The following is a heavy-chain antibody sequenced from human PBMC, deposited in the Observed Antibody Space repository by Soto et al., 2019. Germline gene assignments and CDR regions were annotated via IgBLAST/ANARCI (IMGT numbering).Heavy chain of an antibody. CDR2: IYHSGST. Sequence: QLQLQESGSGLVKPSQTLSLTCAVSGGSISSGGYSWSWIRQPPGKGLEWIGYIYHSGSTYYNPSLKSRVTIAVDKSQNQFSLKLSSVTAADTAVYYCAREGGISGGYFDLWGRGTLVTVSS. J-gene: IGHJ2*01. D-gene: IGHD3-10*01. CDR3: AREGGISGGYFDL. V-gene: IGHV4-30-2*01. CDR1: GGSISSGGYS.